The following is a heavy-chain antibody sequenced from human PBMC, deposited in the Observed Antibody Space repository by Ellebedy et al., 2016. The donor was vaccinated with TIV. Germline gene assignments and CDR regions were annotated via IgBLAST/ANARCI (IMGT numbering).Heavy chain of an antibody. Sequence: GESLKISCEGSGFTVSSNYMSWVRQAPGKGLEWVSVIYSGGSTYYADSVKGRFTISRDNSKNTLYLQMNSLRAEDTAVYYCARDCCTWRHFGYWGQGNLVTVSS. V-gene: IGHV3-66*01. D-gene: IGHD3-3*02. J-gene: IGHJ4*02. CDR3: ARDCCTWRHFGY. CDR1: GFTVSSNY. CDR2: IYSGGST.